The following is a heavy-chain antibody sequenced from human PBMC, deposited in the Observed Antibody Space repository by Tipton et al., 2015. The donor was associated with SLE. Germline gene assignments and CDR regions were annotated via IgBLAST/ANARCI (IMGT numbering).Heavy chain of an antibody. CDR3: AAELLNGFDI. J-gene: IGHJ3*02. V-gene: IGHV3-30*04. CDR2: ISYDGFNK. CDR1: GFTSSSYA. D-gene: IGHD3-10*01. Sequence: SLRLSCAASGFTSSSYAMHWVRQAPGKGLEWVAVISYDGFNKYYGDSVKGRFTISRDNSKNTLYLQMNSLRPEDTAVYYCAAELLNGFDIWGQGTMVTVSS.